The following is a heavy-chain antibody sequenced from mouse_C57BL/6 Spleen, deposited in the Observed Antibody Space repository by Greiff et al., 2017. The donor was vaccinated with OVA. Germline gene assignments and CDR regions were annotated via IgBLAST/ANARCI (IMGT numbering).Heavy chain of an antibody. CDR2: ISYSGST. J-gene: IGHJ3*01. D-gene: IGHD2-3*01. V-gene: IGHV3-1*01. Sequence: EVQLQQSGPGMVKPSQSLSLTCTVTGYSITSGYDWHWIRHFPGNKLEWMGYISYSGSTNYNPSLKSRISITHDKSKNHFFLKLNSVTTEDTATYYCARGDGNWFAYWGQGTLVTVSA. CDR1: GYSITSGYD. CDR3: ARGDGNWFAY.